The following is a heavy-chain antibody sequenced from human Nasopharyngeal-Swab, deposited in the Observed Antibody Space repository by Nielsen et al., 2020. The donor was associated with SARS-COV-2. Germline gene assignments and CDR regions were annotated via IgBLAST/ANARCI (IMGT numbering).Heavy chain of an antibody. Sequence: GGSLRLSCAASGFTFSSYGMHWVRQAPGKGLEWVAVIWYDGSNKYYADSVKGRFTISRDNSKNTLYLQMNSLRAEDTAVYYCARDCDDSSGSAYYYGMDVWGQGTTVTVSS. CDR3: ARDCDDSSGSAYYYGMDV. CDR1: GFTFSSYG. J-gene: IGHJ6*02. D-gene: IGHD3-22*01. V-gene: IGHV3-33*01. CDR2: IWYDGSNK.